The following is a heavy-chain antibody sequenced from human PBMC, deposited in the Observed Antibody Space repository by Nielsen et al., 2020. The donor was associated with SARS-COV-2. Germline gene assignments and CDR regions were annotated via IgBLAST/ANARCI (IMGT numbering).Heavy chain of an antibody. CDR2: IYWDDDK. Sequence: TLSLTCTVSGGSISSSSYYWGWIRQPPGKALEWLALIYWDDDKRYSPSLKSRLTITKDSSKNQVVLTMTHMDPVDTATYHCARTGQPGFYYFNYWGQGALVTVSS. D-gene: IGHD3-3*01. CDR3: ARTGQPGFYYFNY. J-gene: IGHJ4*02. CDR1: GGSISSSSYY. V-gene: IGHV2-5*02.